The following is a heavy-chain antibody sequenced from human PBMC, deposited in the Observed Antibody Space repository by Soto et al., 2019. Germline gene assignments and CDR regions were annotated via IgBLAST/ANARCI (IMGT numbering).Heavy chain of an antibody. J-gene: IGHJ4*02. D-gene: IGHD7-27*01. Sequence: EVQLLESGGGLVEPGGSRRLSCAASGFTFSSYTMSWVRQAPGKGLEWVSTISGSGSSTYSADSVKGRFTISRDNSKNTLYLKMNSRRVEDTAIYYWAKAWGIDHWGQGTLVTVSS. CDR3: AKAWGIDH. V-gene: IGHV3-23*01. CDR1: GFTFSSYT. CDR2: ISGSGSST.